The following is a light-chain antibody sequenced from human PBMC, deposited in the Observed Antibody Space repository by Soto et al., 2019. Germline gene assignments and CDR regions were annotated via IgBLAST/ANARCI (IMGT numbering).Light chain of an antibody. CDR1: GSDVGAYNY. J-gene: IGLJ2*01. CDR3: SSYSTSSTPVV. V-gene: IGLV2-14*01. Sequence: QSALTQPASVSGSPGQSSTISCTGSGSDVGAYNYVSWYQQHPDKAPKLLIFEVTNRPSGVSDRFSGSKYGNTASLTISSLQAEDEADYYCSSYSTSSTPVVFGGGTKLTVL. CDR2: EVT.